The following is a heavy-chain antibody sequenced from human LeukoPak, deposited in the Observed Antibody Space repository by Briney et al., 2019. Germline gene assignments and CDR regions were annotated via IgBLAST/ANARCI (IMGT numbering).Heavy chain of an antibody. CDR3: AGWAYSSSWYWIDY. CDR1: GITISNHW. J-gene: IGHJ4*02. Sequence: PGGSLRLSCAASGITISNHWMTWVRQAPGKGLEWVANIKQDGSETYYVDSVKGRFTISRDNAKNSLFLQMNSLRAEDTAVHYCAGWAYSSSWYWIDYWGRGTLVTVSS. V-gene: IGHV3-7*01. CDR2: IKQDGSET. D-gene: IGHD6-13*01.